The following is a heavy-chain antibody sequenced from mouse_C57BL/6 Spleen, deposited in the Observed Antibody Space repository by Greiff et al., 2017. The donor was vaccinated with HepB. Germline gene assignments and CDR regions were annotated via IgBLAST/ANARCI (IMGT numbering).Heavy chain of an antibody. D-gene: IGHD1-1*01. CDR3: ARRTVVDYFDY. J-gene: IGHJ2*01. CDR2: ISSGGSYT. Sequence: DVQLVESGGDLVKPGGSLKLSCAASGFTFSSYGMSWVRQTPDKRLEWVATISSGGSYTYYPDSVKGRFTISRDNAKNTLYLQMSSLKSEDTAMYYCARRTVVDYFDYWGQGTTLTVSS. V-gene: IGHV5-6*01. CDR1: GFTFSSYG.